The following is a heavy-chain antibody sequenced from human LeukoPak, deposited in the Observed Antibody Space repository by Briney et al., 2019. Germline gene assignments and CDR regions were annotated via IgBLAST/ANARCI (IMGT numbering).Heavy chain of an antibody. CDR1: VASPRGSI. J-gene: IGHJ5*02. CDR2: ISDTEKT. Sequence: PPGTLSLTSIVSVASPRGSIWDGLPESPGGGLDCIGYISDTEKTDSNTCLKSRVTISLATSKNQFSLRLTSVTAADSAVYFCATGYYEPFATWGPGIMVSVSS. CDR3: ATGYYEPFAT. V-gene: IGHV4-59*01. D-gene: IGHD3-22*01.